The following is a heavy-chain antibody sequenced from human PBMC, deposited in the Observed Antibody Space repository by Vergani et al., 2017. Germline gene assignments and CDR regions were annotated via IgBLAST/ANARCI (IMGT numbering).Heavy chain of an antibody. V-gene: IGHV4-39*01. J-gene: IGHJ5*02. D-gene: IGHD6-19*01. Sequence: QLQLQESGPGLVKPSATLSLTCSVSGASIRSSNYYWGWIRQPPGKGLEWIASIYYSGSNYYNPSHKSRVTISVDTSKNQFFLKLSSVTAADTAVYFCARHSTVEWLVKLGWIDPWGQGILVTVSS. CDR3: ARHSTVEWLVKLGWIDP. CDR1: GASIRSSNYY. CDR2: IYYSGSN.